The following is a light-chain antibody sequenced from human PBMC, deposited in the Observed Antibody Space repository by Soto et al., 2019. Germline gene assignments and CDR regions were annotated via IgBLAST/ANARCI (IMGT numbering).Light chain of an antibody. CDR2: LNSDGSH. J-gene: IGLJ3*02. CDR3: QTWGTGINWV. CDR1: SGHSNYA. V-gene: IGLV4-69*01. Sequence: QLVLTQSPSASASLGASVKLTCTLSSGHSNYAIAWPQQQPEKGPRYSMKLNSDGSHSKGDGIPDRFSGSSSGAERYLSISGLQSEDEADYYCQTWGTGINWVFGGGTKLTVL.